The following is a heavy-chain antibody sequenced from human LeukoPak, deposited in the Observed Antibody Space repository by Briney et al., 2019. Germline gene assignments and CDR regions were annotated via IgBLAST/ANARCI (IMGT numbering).Heavy chain of an antibody. CDR2: ISGSGGST. Sequence: GGSLRLSCAASGFTFSSYAMSCVRQAPGKGREWVSAISGSGGSTYYADSVKGRFTIPRDNTKNTLYLQMNSLRAEDTAVYYCAKDYSNYEYYFDYWGQGTLVTVSS. J-gene: IGHJ4*02. D-gene: IGHD4-11*01. CDR3: AKDYSNYEYYFDY. V-gene: IGHV3-23*01. CDR1: GFTFSSYA.